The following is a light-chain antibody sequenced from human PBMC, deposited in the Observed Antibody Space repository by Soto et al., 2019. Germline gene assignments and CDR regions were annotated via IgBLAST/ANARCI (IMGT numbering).Light chain of an antibody. CDR3: QQSYSSRAT. CDR2: RAS. V-gene: IGKV3D-15*01. J-gene: IGKJ3*01. CDR1: QSISSN. Sequence: ENALTQSPGTLPLSPGERATLSCRASQSISSNLAWYQQKLGQAPRLLIYRASTRATGIPDRFSGSGSGTHFTLTINSLQPEDFATYYCQQSYSSRATFGPGTKVDIK.